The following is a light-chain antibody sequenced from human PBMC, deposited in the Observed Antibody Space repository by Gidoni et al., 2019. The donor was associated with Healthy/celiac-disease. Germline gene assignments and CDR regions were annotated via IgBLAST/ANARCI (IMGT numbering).Light chain of an antibody. CDR3: QQRSNWPPNVT. CDR1: QSVSSY. CDR2: DAS. V-gene: IGKV3-11*01. J-gene: IGKJ1*01. Sequence: EIVLTQSPATLSLSPGERATLSCRASQSVSSYLAWYQQKPGQAPRLLIYDASNRATGIPARFSGSGSGTDFTLTISSLEPEDFAVYYCQQRSNWPPNVTFGQXTKVEIK.